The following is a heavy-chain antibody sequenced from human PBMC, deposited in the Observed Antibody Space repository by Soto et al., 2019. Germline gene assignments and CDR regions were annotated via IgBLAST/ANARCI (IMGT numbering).Heavy chain of an antibody. CDR3: VKDPLGNGHNGFDP. V-gene: IGHV3-23*01. D-gene: IGHD2-8*01. J-gene: IGHJ5*02. Sequence: EVQLLESGGGVVQPGGYLTLSCAASGFPFSGYAMSWVRQAPGKGLEWVSAIAGSGGNTYYADSVKGRFTISRDNFKNTLYLQRKSLIGEDTAIYYCVKDPLGNGHNGFDPWGQGTLVTVSS. CDR1: GFPFSGYA. CDR2: IAGSGGNT.